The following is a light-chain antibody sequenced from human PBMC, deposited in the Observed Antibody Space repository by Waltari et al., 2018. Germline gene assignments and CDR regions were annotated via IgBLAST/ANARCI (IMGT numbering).Light chain of an antibody. Sequence: QSALTQPASVSGSPGQSLTISCTGTSSDVGAYDHVSWYQQHPGKAPKLMIYDVRKRPSGVSIRFSGSKSGNTASLTISGLQAEDEADYYCSSYTTSSTLFGTGTKVTVL. V-gene: IGLV2-14*03. CDR2: DVR. CDR3: SSYTTSSTL. J-gene: IGLJ1*01. CDR1: SSDVGAYDH.